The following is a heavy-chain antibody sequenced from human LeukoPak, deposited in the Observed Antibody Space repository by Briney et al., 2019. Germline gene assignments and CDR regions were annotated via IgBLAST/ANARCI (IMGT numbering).Heavy chain of an antibody. D-gene: IGHD1-26*01. CDR1: GFTFSSYA. CDR2: ISGSGGST. Sequence: PGGSLRLSCAASGFTFSSYAMSWVRQAPGKGLEWVSAISGSGGSTYYADSVKGRFTISRDNAKNSLYLQMNSLRAEDTAVYYCVRDDSSGRYYLASWGQGTLVTVSS. V-gene: IGHV3-23*01. CDR3: VRDDSSGRYYLAS. J-gene: IGHJ4*02.